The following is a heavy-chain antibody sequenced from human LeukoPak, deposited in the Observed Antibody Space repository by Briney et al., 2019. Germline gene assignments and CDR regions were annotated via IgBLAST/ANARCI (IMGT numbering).Heavy chain of an antibody. CDR3: AKDIAAAGTGPFDY. CDR2: ITGGGDTT. V-gene: IGHV3-23*01. Sequence: GGSLRLSCAASGFTFSSYGMSWVRQAPGKGLEWVSAITGGGDTTYYADSVKGRFTISRDNAKNSLYLQMNSLRAEDTALYYCAKDIAAAGTGPFDYWGQGTLVTVSS. CDR1: GFTFSSYG. D-gene: IGHD6-13*01. J-gene: IGHJ4*02.